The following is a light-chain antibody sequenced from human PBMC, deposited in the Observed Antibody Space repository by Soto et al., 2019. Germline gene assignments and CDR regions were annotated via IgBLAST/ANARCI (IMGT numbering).Light chain of an antibody. CDR3: QQYNRYPWT. Sequence: DIQMTQSPSTLSTSVGDRVTITCRASQSIGTWLAWDQQKPGKAPKLLIYKASSLESGVTSRFSGSVSGTEFTLTISSLQPDDFATYYCQQYNRYPWTVGQGTKVEIK. V-gene: IGKV1-5*03. CDR1: QSIGTW. J-gene: IGKJ1*01. CDR2: KAS.